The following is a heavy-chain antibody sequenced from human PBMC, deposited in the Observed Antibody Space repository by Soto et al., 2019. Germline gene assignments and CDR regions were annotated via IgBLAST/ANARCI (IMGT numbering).Heavy chain of an antibody. CDR2: IRSKAYGGTT. J-gene: IGHJ4*02. V-gene: IGHV3-49*04. Sequence: GGSLRLSCTASGFTFGDYAMSWVRQAPGKGLEWVGFIRSKAYGGTTEYAASVKGRFTISRDDSKSIAYLQMNSLKTEDTAVYYCTATVVTPYWGQGTLVTVSS. CDR3: TATVVTPY. D-gene: IGHD4-17*01. CDR1: GFTFGDYA.